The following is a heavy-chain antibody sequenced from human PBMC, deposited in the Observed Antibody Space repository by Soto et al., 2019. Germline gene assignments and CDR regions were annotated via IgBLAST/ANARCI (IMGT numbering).Heavy chain of an antibody. J-gene: IGHJ4*02. D-gene: IGHD3-3*01. Sequence: GESLKISCAASGFTFSGSAMHWVRQASGKGLEWVGRIRSNTNNYATAYAASVKGRFTIYRDDSKNTAYLQMNSLKIEDTAVYYCAKSGIFGVVATIDYWGQGTLVTVSS. V-gene: IGHV3-73*01. CDR2: IRSNTNNYAT. CDR3: AKSGIFGVVATIDY. CDR1: GFTFSGSA.